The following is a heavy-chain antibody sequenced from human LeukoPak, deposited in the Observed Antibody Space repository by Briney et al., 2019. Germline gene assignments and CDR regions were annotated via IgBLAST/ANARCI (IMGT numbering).Heavy chain of an antibody. J-gene: IGHJ5*02. D-gene: IGHD6-6*01. Sequence: SETLSLTCTVSGGSITSYTHYWGWIRQPPGKGLEWIATVYYTGGTYYNPSLKSRVTISIDTSSNHFSLKLTSVIAADTAMYYCVSNSSSSPWFDPWGQGTLVTVSS. V-gene: IGHV4-39*02. CDR1: GGSITSYTHY. CDR3: VSNSSSSPWFDP. CDR2: VYYTGGT.